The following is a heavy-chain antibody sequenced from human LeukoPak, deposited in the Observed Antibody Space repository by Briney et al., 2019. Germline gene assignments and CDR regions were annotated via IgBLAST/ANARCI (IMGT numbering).Heavy chain of an antibody. CDR1: GYTFNTYG. CDR3: ARESTGGSLEIDY. CDR2: ISAYNGDT. Sequence: ASVKVSCKASGYTFNTYGIIWVQRAPGQGLEWMGWISAYNGDTTYAQKLQGRVTLTTDASTSTAYMELRSLRSDDTAVYYCARESTGGSLEIDYWGQGTLVTVSS. V-gene: IGHV1-18*01. D-gene: IGHD2-8*02. J-gene: IGHJ4*02.